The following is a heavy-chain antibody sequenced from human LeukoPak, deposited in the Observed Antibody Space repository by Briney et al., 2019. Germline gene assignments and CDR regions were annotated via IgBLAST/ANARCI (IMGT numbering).Heavy chain of an antibody. CDR3: AKATITIFGVVNQGLY. CDR2: IKGDGSHT. Sequence: GGSLRLSCAASGFTFSNYWMHWVRQAPGKGLVWVSRIKGDGSHTIYADSVKGRFTISRDNSKNTLYLQMNSLRAEDTAVYYCAKATITIFGVVNQGLYWGQGTLVTVSS. D-gene: IGHD3-3*01. CDR1: GFTFSNYW. J-gene: IGHJ4*02. V-gene: IGHV3-74*01.